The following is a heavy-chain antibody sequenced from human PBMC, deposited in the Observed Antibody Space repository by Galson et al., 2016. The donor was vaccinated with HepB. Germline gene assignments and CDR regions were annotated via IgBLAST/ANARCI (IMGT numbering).Heavy chain of an antibody. CDR2: ISNDGSHA. Sequence: SLRLSCAASGFTFVNYAFHWVRQTPGKGLEWVAVISNDGSHAFYADSARGRFTISRDDSTNTVYLQMNSLRGEDTAVYFCATNQWLGGLSQVDNWGQGTLVTVSS. D-gene: IGHD3-10*01. CDR1: GFTFVNYA. CDR3: ATNQWLGGLSQVDN. V-gene: IGHV3-30*04. J-gene: IGHJ4*02.